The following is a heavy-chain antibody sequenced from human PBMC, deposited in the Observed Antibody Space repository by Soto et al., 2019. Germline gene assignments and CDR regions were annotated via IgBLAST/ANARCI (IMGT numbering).Heavy chain of an antibody. V-gene: IGHV4-34*01. CDR2: MSHSGGT. Sequence: QVQLQQWGAGLLKPSETLSLTCAVYGGFVSSGSYYWSWIRQPPGKGLEWIGEMSHSGGTHFNPSRKRRVTISVDTSNNQCSLQMSSVTAADTALYYCARVERGTATTVVDAFDIWGPGTMVTVSS. CDR3: ARVERGTATTVVDAFDI. D-gene: IGHD1-1*01. J-gene: IGHJ3*02. CDR1: GGFVSSGSYY.